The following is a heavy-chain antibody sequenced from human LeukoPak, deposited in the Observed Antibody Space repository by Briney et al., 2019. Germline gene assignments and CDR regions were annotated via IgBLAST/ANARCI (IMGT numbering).Heavy chain of an antibody. CDR3: ARDLSGYNFFPDY. J-gene: IGHJ4*02. CDR2: ISRSGNTI. Sequence: PGGSLRLSCAASGFTFRSYSMNWVRQAPGKGLECVSYISRSGNTIYYADSVKGRFTISGDNAKNSLYLQMNSLRAEGTAVYYCARDLSGYNFFPDYWGQGTLVTVSS. D-gene: IGHD5-24*01. CDR1: GFTFRSYS. V-gene: IGHV3-48*01.